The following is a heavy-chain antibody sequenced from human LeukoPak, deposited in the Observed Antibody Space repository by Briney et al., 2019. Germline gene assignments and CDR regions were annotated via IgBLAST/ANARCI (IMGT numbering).Heavy chain of an antibody. CDR2: IIPILGIA. CDR3: ARDRGSAFIDY. D-gene: IGHD3-10*01. V-gene: IGHV1-69*04. CDR1: GYTFTSYA. Sequence: ASVKVSCKASGYTFTSYAMNWVRQAPGQGLEWMGRIIPILGIANYAQKFQGRVTITADKSTSTAYMELSSLRSEDTAVYYCARDRGSAFIDYWGQGTLVTVSS. J-gene: IGHJ4*02.